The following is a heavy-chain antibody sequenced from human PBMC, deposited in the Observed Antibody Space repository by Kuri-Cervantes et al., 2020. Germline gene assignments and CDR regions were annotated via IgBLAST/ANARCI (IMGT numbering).Heavy chain of an antibody. CDR2: ISAYNGNT. V-gene: IGHV1-18*01. Sequence: ASVKVSCKASGYTFTSYGISWVRQAPGQGLEWMGWISAYNGNTNYAQKFQGRVTMTRDTSISTAYMELSRLRSDDTAVYYCASGGSGYFDWLPPDYWGQGTLVTVSS. D-gene: IGHD3-9*01. CDR3: ASGGSGYFDWLPPDY. J-gene: IGHJ4*02. CDR1: GYTFTSYG.